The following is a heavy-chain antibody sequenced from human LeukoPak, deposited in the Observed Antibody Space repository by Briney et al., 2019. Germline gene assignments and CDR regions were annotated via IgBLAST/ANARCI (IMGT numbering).Heavy chain of an antibody. D-gene: IGHD6-6*01. Sequence: ASVKVSCKAAGSTFTSYDINWVRQATGQGLEWMGWMNPNSGNTGYAQKFQGRVTMTRNTSISTAYMELSSLRSEDTAVYYCARRQLAARRPYYFDYWGQGTLVTVSS. J-gene: IGHJ4*02. CDR2: MNPNSGNT. V-gene: IGHV1-8*01. CDR1: GSTFTSYD. CDR3: ARRQLAARRPYYFDY.